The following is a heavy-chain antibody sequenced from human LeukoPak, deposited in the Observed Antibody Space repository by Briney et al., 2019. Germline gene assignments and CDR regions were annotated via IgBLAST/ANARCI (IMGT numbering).Heavy chain of an antibody. V-gene: IGHV3-21*04. J-gene: IGHJ4*02. Sequence: TGGSLRLSCAASGFTFSSYSMNWVRQAPGKGLEWVSSISSSSSYIYYADSVKGRFTISIDNSKNTLYLQMNSLRVEDTAVYYRARRAGAYSHPYDYWGQGTLVTVSS. CDR2: ISSSSSYI. CDR1: GFTFSSYS. D-gene: IGHD4/OR15-4a*01. CDR3: ARRAGAYSHPYDY.